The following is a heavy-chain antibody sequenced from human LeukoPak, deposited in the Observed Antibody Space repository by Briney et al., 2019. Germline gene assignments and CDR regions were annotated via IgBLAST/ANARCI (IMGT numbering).Heavy chain of an antibody. D-gene: IGHD4-17*01. Sequence: SETLSLTCTVSGYSISTSYYWGWIRQPPGKGLEWIGSIYHSGNNYYNPSLKSRVTISVDTSKNQFSLKLNTVTAADTAVYYCARAGYGDSDFDYWGQGTLVTVSS. CDR3: ARAGYGDSDFDY. J-gene: IGHJ4*02. CDR1: GYSISTSYY. CDR2: IYHSGNN. V-gene: IGHV4-38-2*02.